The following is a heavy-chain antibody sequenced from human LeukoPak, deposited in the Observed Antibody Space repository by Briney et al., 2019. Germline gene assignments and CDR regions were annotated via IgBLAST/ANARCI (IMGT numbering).Heavy chain of an antibody. D-gene: IGHD3-3*01. CDR2: IKQDGSEK. J-gene: IGHJ4*02. Sequence: PGGSLRLSCAASGFTFSSYGMSWVRQAPGKGLEWVANIKQDGSEKYYVDSVKGRFTISRDNAKNSLYLQMNSLRAEDTAVYYCARDDTYYDFWSGYYLTSSFDYWGQGTLVTVSS. CDR3: ARDDTYYDFWSGYYLTSSFDY. V-gene: IGHV3-7*01. CDR1: GFTFSSYG.